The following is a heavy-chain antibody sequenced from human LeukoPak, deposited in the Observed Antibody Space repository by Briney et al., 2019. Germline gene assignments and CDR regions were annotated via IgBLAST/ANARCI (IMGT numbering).Heavy chain of an antibody. D-gene: IGHD3-22*01. CDR2: INHSGST. CDR3: ARTPKVKGYYYDSSGFMN. CDR1: GGSFSGYY. V-gene: IGHV4-34*01. J-gene: IGHJ4*02. Sequence: KPSETLSLTCAVYGGSFSGYYWSWIRQPPGKGLEWIGEINHSGSTNYNPSLKSRVTISVDTSKNQFSLKLSSVTAADTAVYYCARTPKVKGYYYDSSGFMNWGQGTLVTVSS.